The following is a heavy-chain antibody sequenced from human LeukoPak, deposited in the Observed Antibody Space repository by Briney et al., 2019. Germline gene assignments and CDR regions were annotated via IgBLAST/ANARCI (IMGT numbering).Heavy chain of an antibody. J-gene: IGHJ4*02. CDR1: GFTFSSYA. CDR3: AKDATASPYFHWFDN. Sequence: GGSRRLSCAASGFTFSSYAMNWVRQAPGKGLEWVAEISSGDRTFHPESVKGRFTISRDKSKDTLYLQMNSLRAEDTAVYYCAKDATASPYFHWFDNWGQGTQVIVSS. CDR2: ISSGDRT. V-gene: IGHV3-23*01. D-gene: IGHD3-9*01.